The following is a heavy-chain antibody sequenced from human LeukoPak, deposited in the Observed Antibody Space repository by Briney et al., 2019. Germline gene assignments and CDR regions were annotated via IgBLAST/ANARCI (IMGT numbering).Heavy chain of an antibody. V-gene: IGHV1-46*01. CDR3: ARGTRDYDFWSGIVSLYYYYGMDV. D-gene: IGHD3-3*01. CDR1: GYTFTSYY. J-gene: IGHJ6*02. CDR2: INPSGGST. Sequence: ASVKVSCKASGYTFTSYYMHWVRQAPGQGLEWMGIINPSGGSTSYAQKFQGRVTMTRDTSTSTVYMELSSLRSEDTAVYYCARGTRDYDFWSGIVSLYYYYGMDVWGQGTTVTVSS.